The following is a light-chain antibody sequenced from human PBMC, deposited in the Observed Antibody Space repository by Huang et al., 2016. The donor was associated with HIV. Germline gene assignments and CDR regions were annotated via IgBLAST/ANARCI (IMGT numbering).Light chain of an antibody. J-gene: IGKJ2*02. V-gene: IGKV3-15*01. CDR2: GAS. CDR1: QSVSSD. CDR3: QQYADWPPST. Sequence: EIVMTQSPATLSVSPGERATLSCRASQSVSSDFAWYQQKPGQAPRLLIYGASSRATGIPARFSGNGSGTEFTLTISSLQSEDFAVYYCQQYADWPPSTFGQGTKLEIK.